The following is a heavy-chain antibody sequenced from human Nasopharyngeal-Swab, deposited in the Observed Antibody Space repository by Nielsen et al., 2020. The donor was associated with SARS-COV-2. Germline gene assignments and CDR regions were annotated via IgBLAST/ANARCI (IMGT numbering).Heavy chain of an antibody. CDR3: AKVDIYCSSTSCYHHFDY. J-gene: IGHJ4*02. V-gene: IGHV3-33*05. D-gene: IGHD2-2*01. Sequence: GESLKISCAASEFTFSNYGMYWVRQAPGKGLEWLAVISSDGSEKYYADSVKGRFTISRDNSKNTLYLQMNSLRAEDTAVYYCAKVDIYCSSTSCYHHFDYWGQGTLVTVSS. CDR1: EFTFSNYG. CDR2: ISSDGSEK.